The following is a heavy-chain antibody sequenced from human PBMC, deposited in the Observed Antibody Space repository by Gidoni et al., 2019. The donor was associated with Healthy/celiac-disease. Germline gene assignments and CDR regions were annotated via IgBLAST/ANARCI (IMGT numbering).Heavy chain of an antibody. D-gene: IGHD6-13*01. V-gene: IGHV1-2*02. CDR2: INPNSGGT. Sequence: HGQLGQAGDEVKKPGDSAKVSCKAPGDTFTGDDMHWVRQAPGQGLEWMGWINPNSGGTNYAQKLQGRVTMTRDTSISTAYMELSRLRSDDTAVYYCARGGSSSCDFHVWGQGTLVTVSS. CDR1: GDTFTGDD. CDR3: ARGGSSSCDFHV. J-gene: IGHJ4*02.